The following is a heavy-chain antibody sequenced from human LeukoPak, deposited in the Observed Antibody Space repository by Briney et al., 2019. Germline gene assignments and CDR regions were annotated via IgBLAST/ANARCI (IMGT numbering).Heavy chain of an antibody. Sequence: GRSLRLSCAATGFSFEDYGIQWVRQPPGKGLEWVSGISWNGGSTDYADSVKGRFTISRDNAKNSLYLQLSSLRPEDTALYYCAKHMRATNTYYFYGLDVWGQGTTVTVSS. CDR2: ISWNGGST. CDR1: GFSFEDYG. D-gene: IGHD1-26*01. V-gene: IGHV3-9*01. CDR3: AKHMRATNTYYFYGLDV. J-gene: IGHJ6*02.